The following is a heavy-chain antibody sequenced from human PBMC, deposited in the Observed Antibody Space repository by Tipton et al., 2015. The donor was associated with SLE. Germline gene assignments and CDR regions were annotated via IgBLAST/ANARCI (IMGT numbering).Heavy chain of an antibody. D-gene: IGHD2-2*01. CDR1: GGSFSGYY. Sequence: LRLSCAVYGGSFSGYYWSWIRQPPGKGLEWIGEINHSGSTNYNPSLKSRVTISVDTSMNQFSLKLSSVTAADTAVYYCARAEDCSSTSCPMDVWGKGTTVTVSS. J-gene: IGHJ6*03. CDR2: INHSGST. CDR3: ARAEDCSSTSCPMDV. V-gene: IGHV4-34*01.